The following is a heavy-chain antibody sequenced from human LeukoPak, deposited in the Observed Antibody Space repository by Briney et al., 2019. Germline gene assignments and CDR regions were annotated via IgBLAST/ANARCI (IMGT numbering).Heavy chain of an antibody. CDR1: GFTFSSYE. V-gene: IGHV3-48*03. CDR2: ISSSGSTI. CDR3: ARDYYGSGSYPNRFDP. Sequence: GGSLRLSCAASGFTFSSYEMNWVRQAPGKGLEWVSYISSSGSTIYYADSVKGRFTISRDNAKNSLYLQMNSQRAEDTAVYYCARDYYGSGSYPNRFDPWGQGTLVTVSS. J-gene: IGHJ5*02. D-gene: IGHD3-10*01.